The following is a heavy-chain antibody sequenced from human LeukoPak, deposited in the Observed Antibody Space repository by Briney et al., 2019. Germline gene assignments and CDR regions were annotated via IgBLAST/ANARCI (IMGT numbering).Heavy chain of an antibody. CDR3: ARDSAYCSSTSCYTNWFDP. Sequence: GASVKVSCKASGYTFTGYYMHWVRQAPGQGLEWMGWINPNSGGTNYAQKFQGRVTMTRDTSISTAYMELSRLRSDDTAVYYCARDSAYCSSTSCYTNWFDPWGQGTLVTVSS. J-gene: IGHJ5*02. V-gene: IGHV1-2*02. CDR1: GYTFTGYY. D-gene: IGHD2-2*01. CDR2: INPNSGGT.